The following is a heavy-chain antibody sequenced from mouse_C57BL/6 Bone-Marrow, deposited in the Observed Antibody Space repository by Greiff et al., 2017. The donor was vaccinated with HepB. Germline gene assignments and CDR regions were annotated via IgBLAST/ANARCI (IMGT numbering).Heavy chain of an antibody. Sequence: VKVVESGPGLVQPSQSLSITCTVSGFSLTSYGVHWVRQSPGKGLEWLGVIWRGGSTDYNAAFMSRLSITKDNSKSQVFFKMNSLQADDTAIYYCAKKPFYGAMDYWGQGTSVTVSS. J-gene: IGHJ4*01. D-gene: IGHD1-1*01. CDR3: AKKPFYGAMDY. V-gene: IGHV2-5*01. CDR1: GFSLTSYG. CDR2: IWRGGST.